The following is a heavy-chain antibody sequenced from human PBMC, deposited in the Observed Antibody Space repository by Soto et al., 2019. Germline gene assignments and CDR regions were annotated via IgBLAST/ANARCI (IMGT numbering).Heavy chain of an antibody. Sequence: ASVKGSCKASGYTFTSYAIHWVRQAPGQRLEWMGWINAGNGNTKYSQKFPGSVTMTRDTSTSTVYMELSSLRSEDTAVYYCARDLAYCGGDCYYDYWGQGTLVTVSS. V-gene: IGHV1-3*01. J-gene: IGHJ4*02. CDR1: GYTFTSYA. CDR3: ARDLAYCGGDCYYDY. D-gene: IGHD2-21*02. CDR2: INAGNGNT.